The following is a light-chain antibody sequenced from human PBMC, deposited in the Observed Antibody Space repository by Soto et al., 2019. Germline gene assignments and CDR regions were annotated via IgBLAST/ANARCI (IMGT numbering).Light chain of an antibody. CDR2: DVS. J-gene: IGLJ1*01. Sequence: QSVLTQPASVSGSPGQSITISCTGTSSDVGGYNYVSWYQQPPGKAPKLMIYDVSNRPSGVSNRFSGSKSGNTASLTISGLQAEDEADYYCSSYTSSSTPYVFGTGTKVTVL. CDR1: SSDVGGYNY. V-gene: IGLV2-14*01. CDR3: SSYTSSSTPYV.